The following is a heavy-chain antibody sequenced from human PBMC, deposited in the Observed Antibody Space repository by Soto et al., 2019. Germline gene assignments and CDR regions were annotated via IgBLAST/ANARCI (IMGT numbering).Heavy chain of an antibody. CDR3: TTDARIVVVTYDGFDI. Sequence: GGSLRLSCAASGFNFRNAWMSWVRQAPGKGLEWVGRIKSKTNGGTTDYAAPVKGRFTISRDDSKNTLYLQTNSLKTEDTAVYYCTTDARIVVVTYDGFDIWGQGTMVTVSS. J-gene: IGHJ3*02. CDR2: IKSKTNGGTT. D-gene: IGHD3-22*01. V-gene: IGHV3-15*01. CDR1: GFNFRNAW.